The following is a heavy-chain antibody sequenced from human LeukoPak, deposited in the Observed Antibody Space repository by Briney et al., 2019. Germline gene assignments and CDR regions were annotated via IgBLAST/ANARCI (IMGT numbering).Heavy chain of an antibody. CDR3: ARQAHCTSNLCYPFDY. J-gene: IGHJ4*02. Sequence: SQTLSLTCAISGDSVSSNSAAWNWIRQSPSRGLEWLGRTYYRSKWYDKYAVSVKSRITISPDTSKNQFSLQLNSVTPEDTAVYYCARQAHCTSNLCYPFDYWGQGTLVTVSS. D-gene: IGHD2-8*01. V-gene: IGHV6-1*01. CDR1: GDSVSSNSAA. CDR2: TYYRSKWYD.